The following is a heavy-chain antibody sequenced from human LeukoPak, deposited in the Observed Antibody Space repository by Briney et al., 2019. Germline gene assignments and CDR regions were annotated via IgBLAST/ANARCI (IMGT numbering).Heavy chain of an antibody. J-gene: IGHJ4*02. CDR3: ARVSAGDSVDH. Sequence: RGSLRLSCAASGFTFSSYAMHWARQAPGKGLEYVSAISSNGGSTYYANSVKGRFTISRDNSKNTLYLQMGSLRAEDMAVYYCARVSAGDSVDHWGQGTQVTVSS. D-gene: IGHD2-21*01. CDR1: GFTFSSYA. V-gene: IGHV3-64*01. CDR2: ISSNGGST.